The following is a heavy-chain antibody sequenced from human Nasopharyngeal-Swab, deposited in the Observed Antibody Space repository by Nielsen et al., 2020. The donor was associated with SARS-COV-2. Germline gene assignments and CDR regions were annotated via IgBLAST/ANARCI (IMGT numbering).Heavy chain of an antibody. CDR2: TYPGDSDT. CDR3: ARQPFHYYDRNAYFGSFDS. V-gene: IGHV5-51*01. CDR1: GYTFTNYW. J-gene: IGHJ4*02. D-gene: IGHD3-22*01. Sequence: GEPLKISCKGSGYTFTNYWIVWVRQMPGKGLEWMGITYPGDSDTRYCPSWQGQVTISADKSISTAFLQWASLKASDTAIYYCARQPFHYYDRNAYFGSFDSWGQGTLVTVSS.